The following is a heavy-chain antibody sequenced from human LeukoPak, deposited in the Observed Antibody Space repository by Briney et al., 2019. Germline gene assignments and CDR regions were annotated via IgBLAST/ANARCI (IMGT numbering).Heavy chain of an antibody. CDR1: GGSISSYY. CDR3: ARRGMGSSGVYWYFDL. Sequence: PETLSLTCTVSGGSISSYYWSWIRQPPGKGLEWIGYIYTSGSTNYNPSLKSRVTISVDTSKNQFSLKLSSVTAADTAVYYCARRGMGSSGVYWYFDLWGRGTLVTVSS. CDR2: IYTSGST. J-gene: IGHJ2*01. V-gene: IGHV4-4*09. D-gene: IGHD2-2*01.